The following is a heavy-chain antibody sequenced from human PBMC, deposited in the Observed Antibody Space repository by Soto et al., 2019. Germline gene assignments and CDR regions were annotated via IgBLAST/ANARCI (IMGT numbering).Heavy chain of an antibody. V-gene: IGHV1-18*01. CDR3: ARWSAIVGGAEALDV. CDR2: LSAYNGDT. Sequence: QVQLVQSGAEEKKPGASVRVSCKTSGYTFINYGITWVRQAPGQGLEWMGWLSAYNGDTSSSEKLQDRFTMTTDTSTNTVYMDLRSLSSDDTSVYYCARWSAIVGGAEALDVWGQRTMVIVSS. CDR1: GYTFINYG. D-gene: IGHD1-26*01. J-gene: IGHJ3*01.